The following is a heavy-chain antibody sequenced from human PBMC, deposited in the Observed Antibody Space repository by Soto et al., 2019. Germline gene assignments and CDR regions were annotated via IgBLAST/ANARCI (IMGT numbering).Heavy chain of an antibody. D-gene: IGHD6-13*01. J-gene: IGHJ4*02. V-gene: IGHV4-34*01. CDR1: GGSFSGYY. Sequence: SETLSLTCAVYGGSFSGYYWSWIRQPPGKGLEWIGEINHSGSTNYNPSLKSRVTISVDTSKNQFSLKLSSVTAADTAVYYCAREAAAGADYWGQGTLVTVSS. CDR3: AREAAAGADY. CDR2: INHSGST.